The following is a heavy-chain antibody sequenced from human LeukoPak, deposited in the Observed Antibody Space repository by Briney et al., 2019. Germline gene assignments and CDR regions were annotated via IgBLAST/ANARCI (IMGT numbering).Heavy chain of an antibody. Sequence: PSETLSLTCTVSGGSIISSNHYWGWTRQPPGKGLEWFGSISYSGGTAYNPSLRSRVTISVDTSKNQFSLKVNSVTAADTAVYYCAREDFGEYSFDYWGQGTLVTVSS. J-gene: IGHJ4*02. CDR3: AREDFGEYSFDY. CDR1: GGSIISSNHY. V-gene: IGHV4-39*02. CDR2: ISYSGGT. D-gene: IGHD4-17*01.